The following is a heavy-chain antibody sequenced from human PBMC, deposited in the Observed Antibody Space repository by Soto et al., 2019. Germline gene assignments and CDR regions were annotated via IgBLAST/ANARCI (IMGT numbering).Heavy chain of an antibody. D-gene: IGHD2-15*01. J-gene: IGHJ5*02. V-gene: IGHV4-34*01. CDR2: INHSGRT. CDR1: GGSFSGYY. Sequence: QVQLQQWGAGLLKPSETLSLTCVVYGGSFSGYYWSWIRQPPGKGLEWIGEINHSGRTNYNPSLTSRVTISVDPSKNQFSLKLSSVTAADTAVYYCARGFRFCSGGSCYSGWFDPWGQGTLVTVSS. CDR3: ARGFRFCSGGSCYSGWFDP.